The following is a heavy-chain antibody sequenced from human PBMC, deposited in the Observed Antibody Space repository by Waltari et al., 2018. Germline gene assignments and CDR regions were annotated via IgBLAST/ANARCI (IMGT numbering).Heavy chain of an antibody. CDR3: AREGQDRGYSSAFDY. CDR1: GYTFTSYA. Sequence: QVQLVQSGAEVKKPGASVKVSCKASGYTFTSYAMHWVRQAPGQRLEWMGWINAGNGNTKYSQKVQGRVTITRDTSASTAYMELSSLRSEDTAVYYCAREGQDRGYSSAFDYWGQGTLVTVSS. D-gene: IGHD6-19*01. V-gene: IGHV1-3*01. CDR2: INAGNGNT. J-gene: IGHJ4*02.